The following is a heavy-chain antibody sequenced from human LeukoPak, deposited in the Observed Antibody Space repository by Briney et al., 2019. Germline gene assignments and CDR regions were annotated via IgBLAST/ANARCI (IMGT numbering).Heavy chain of an antibody. CDR1: GGSFSGYY. Sequence: PSETLSLTCAVYGGSFSGYYWSWIRQPPGKGLEWIGEINHSGSTNYNPSLKSRVTISVDTSKNLFSLKLSSVTAADTAVYYCARRLTNWGQGTLVTVSS. CDR3: ARRLTN. J-gene: IGHJ4*02. CDR2: INHSGST. D-gene: IGHD1-14*01. V-gene: IGHV4-34*01.